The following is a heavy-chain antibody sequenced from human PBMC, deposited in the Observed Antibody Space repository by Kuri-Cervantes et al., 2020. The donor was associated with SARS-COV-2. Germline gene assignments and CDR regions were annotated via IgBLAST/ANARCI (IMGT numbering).Heavy chain of an antibody. CDR2: ISSSGSTI. CDR3: ARHLSHYYYYMDV. Sequence: GGSLRPSGAASGFTFSSYAMSWIRQAPGKGLEWVSYISSSGSTIYYADSVKGRFTIPRDNAKNSLYLQMNSLRAEDTAVYYCARHLSHYYYYMDVWGKGTTVTVSS. V-gene: IGHV3-11*04. CDR1: GFTFSSYA. D-gene: IGHD3-3*02. J-gene: IGHJ6*03.